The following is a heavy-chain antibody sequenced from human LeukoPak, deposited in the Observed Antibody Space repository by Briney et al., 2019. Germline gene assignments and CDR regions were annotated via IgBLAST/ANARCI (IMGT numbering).Heavy chain of an antibody. D-gene: IGHD6-19*01. CDR3: ARAYSSGWYKHAFDI. Sequence: GGSLRLSCAASGFTFSRYWMHWVRQAPGKGLVWVSHIGRDGTTTTYADSVKGRFTISRDNAKNTLYLQMNSLRAEDTAVYYCARAYSSGWYKHAFDIWGQGTMVTVSS. CDR1: GFTFSRYW. V-gene: IGHV3-74*03. J-gene: IGHJ3*02. CDR2: IGRDGTTT.